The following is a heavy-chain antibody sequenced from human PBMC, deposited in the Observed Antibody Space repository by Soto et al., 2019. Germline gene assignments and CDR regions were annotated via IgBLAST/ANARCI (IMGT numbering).Heavy chain of an antibody. CDR1: GYTFIVYY. V-gene: IGHV1-2*02. Sequence: ASVKVSFNASGYTFIVYYMHWVRQAPGQGLEWMGWINSQSGGTGYAEKFQGQVTMSRDTSISTAYMELRRLTSDDSAMYYCARERYCTSTTCSAFDYWGQGTLVNVSS. CDR2: INSQSGGT. J-gene: IGHJ4*02. CDR3: ARERYCTSTTCSAFDY. D-gene: IGHD2-2*01.